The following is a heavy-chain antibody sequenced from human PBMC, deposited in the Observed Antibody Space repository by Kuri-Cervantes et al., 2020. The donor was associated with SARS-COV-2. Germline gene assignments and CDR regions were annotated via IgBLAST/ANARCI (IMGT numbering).Heavy chain of an antibody. CDR3: ARGMVRGVIQYYYGMDV. CDR2: INPNSGGT. CDR1: GYTFTGYY. J-gene: IGHJ6*02. D-gene: IGHD3-10*01. Sequence: ASVKVSCKASGYTFTGYYMHWVRQAPGQGLEWMGWINPNSGGTNYAQKFQGWVTMTRDTSISTVYMELSRLRSDDTAVYYCARGMVRGVIQYYYGMDVWGQGTTVTVSS. V-gene: IGHV1-2*04.